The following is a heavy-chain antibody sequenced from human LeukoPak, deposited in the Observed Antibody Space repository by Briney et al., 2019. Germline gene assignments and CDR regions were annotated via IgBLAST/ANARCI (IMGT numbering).Heavy chain of an antibody. V-gene: IGHV3-33*01. CDR3: ARAFGASSGYSVDY. D-gene: IGHD3-22*01. J-gene: IGHJ4*02. Sequence: GGSLRLSCAASGFTFSSYAMHWVRQAPDKGLEWVTVIWYDGSNKHYADSVKGRFTISRDNSKNTLYLQMDSLRAEDTAVYYCARAFGASSGYSVDYWGQGTLVTVSS. CDR1: GFTFSSYA. CDR2: IWYDGSNK.